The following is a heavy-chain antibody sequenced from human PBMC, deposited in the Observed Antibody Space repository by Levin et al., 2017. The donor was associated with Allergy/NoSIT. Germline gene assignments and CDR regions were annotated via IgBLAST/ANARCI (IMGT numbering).Heavy chain of an antibody. Sequence: GGSLRLSCAASGFTVSSNYMSWVRQAPGKGLEWVSVIYSGGSTYYADSVKGRFTISRDNSKNTLYLQMNSLRAEDTAVYYCARGLMVQGVIIGPDYWGQGTLVTVSS. D-gene: IGHD3-10*01. CDR3: ARGLMVQGVIIGPDY. CDR2: IYSGGST. V-gene: IGHV3-53*01. CDR1: GFTVSSNY. J-gene: IGHJ4*02.